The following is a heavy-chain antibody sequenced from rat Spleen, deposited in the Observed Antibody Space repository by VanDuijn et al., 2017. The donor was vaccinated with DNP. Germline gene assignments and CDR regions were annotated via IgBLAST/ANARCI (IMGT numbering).Heavy chain of an antibody. CDR1: GFTFNNYW. Sequence: EVQLVESGGGFVQPGRSLKLSCVVSGFTFNNYWMTWIRQVPGRGLEWLASITSRGDTTYYPDSVKGRFTISRDNAKSTLYLQMNSLRSEDMATYYCVRWNSGHFDYWGQGVMVTVSS. D-gene: IGHD4-3*01. J-gene: IGHJ2*01. CDR3: VRWNSGHFDY. CDR2: ITSRGDTT. V-gene: IGHV5-31*01.